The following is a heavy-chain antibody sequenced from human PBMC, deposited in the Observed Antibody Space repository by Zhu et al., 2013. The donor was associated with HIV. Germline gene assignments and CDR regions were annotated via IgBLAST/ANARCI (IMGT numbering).Heavy chain of an antibody. CDR2: MNANSGDT. Sequence: QVQLVQSGAEVKKPGASVKVSCQASGYTFTSYDINWVRQATGQGLEWMGWMNANSGDTGYAQNFQGRVTMTRDTSISTAYMELRRLTSEDTAVYYCTRNQALTGDFDDWGQGTLVTVSS. V-gene: IGHV1-8*01. D-gene: IGHD7-27*01. J-gene: IGHJ4*02. CDR3: TRNQALTGDFDD. CDR1: GYTFTSYD.